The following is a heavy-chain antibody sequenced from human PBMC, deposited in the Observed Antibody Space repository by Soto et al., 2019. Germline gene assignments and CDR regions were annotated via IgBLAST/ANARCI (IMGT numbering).Heavy chain of an antibody. CDR3: ERDLELRYFEWLRGSSPRKPWFDP. J-gene: IGHJ5*02. CDR2: INPNSGGT. D-gene: IGHD3-9*01. Sequence: ASVKVSCKASGYTFTGYYMHWVRQAPGQGLEWMGWINPNSGGTNYAQKFQGRVTMTRDPSISTAYMELSRLRSDDRAVYYCERDLELRYFEWLRGSSPRKPWFDPWGQGTRVTVSS. V-gene: IGHV1-2*02. CDR1: GYTFTGYY.